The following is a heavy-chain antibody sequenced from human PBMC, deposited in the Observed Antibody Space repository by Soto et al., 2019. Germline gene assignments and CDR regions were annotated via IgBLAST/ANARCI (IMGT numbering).Heavy chain of an antibody. CDR3: ARVTRPILIFGETGWFDP. D-gene: IGHD3-3*01. J-gene: IGHJ5*02. CDR2: ISAYNGNT. CDR1: GYTFTSYG. Sequence: ASVKVSCKASGYTFTSYGISWVRQAPGQGLEWMGWISAYNGNTNYAQKLQGRVTMTTDTSTSTAYMELRSLRSDDTAVYYCARVTRPILIFGETGWFDPWGQGTLVTVSS. V-gene: IGHV1-18*01.